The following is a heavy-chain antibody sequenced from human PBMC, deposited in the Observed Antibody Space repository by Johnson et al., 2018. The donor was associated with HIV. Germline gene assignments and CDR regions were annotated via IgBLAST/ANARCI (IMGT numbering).Heavy chain of an antibody. Sequence: VQLVESGGGLTQPGGSLRLSCAASGFTVRSNYMSWVRQAPGKGLEWVSVIYSGGSTYYADSVKGRFTISRDNSKNTLYLQMNSLRAEDTAVYYCAKADHSSGWYLAFDIWGQGTMVTVSS. D-gene: IGHD6-19*01. V-gene: IGHV3-53*01. CDR1: GFTVRSNY. CDR2: IYSGGST. J-gene: IGHJ3*02. CDR3: AKADHSSGWYLAFDI.